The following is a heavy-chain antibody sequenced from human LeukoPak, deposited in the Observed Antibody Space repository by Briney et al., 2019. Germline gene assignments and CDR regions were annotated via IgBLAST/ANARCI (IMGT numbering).Heavy chain of an antibody. Sequence: SETLSLTCAVYGGSFSGYYWSWIRQPPGKGLEWIGEINHSGSTNYNPSLKSRVTISVDTSKNQFSLKLSSVTAADTAVYYCARWGNYDFWSGYYNRRYYYYMDVWGKGTTVTVSS. J-gene: IGHJ6*03. CDR3: ARWGNYDFWSGYYNRRYYYYMDV. D-gene: IGHD3-3*01. CDR2: INHSGST. CDR1: GGSFSGYY. V-gene: IGHV4-34*01.